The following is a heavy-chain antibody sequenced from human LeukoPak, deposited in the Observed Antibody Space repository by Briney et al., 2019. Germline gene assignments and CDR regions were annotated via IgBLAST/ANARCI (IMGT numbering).Heavy chain of an antibody. J-gene: IGHJ3*02. V-gene: IGHV5-51*01. CDR2: IYPGESDT. D-gene: IGHD3-22*01. CDR1: GYIFTSYW. Sequence: GESLKISCKGSGYIFTSYWLGWVRQMPGKGLECMGIIYPGESDTRYSPSFRGQVTISADKSISTAYLQWSGLKASDTAMYYCARPAYYYDTSGLWDAFDIWGQGTMVTVSS. CDR3: ARPAYYYDTSGLWDAFDI.